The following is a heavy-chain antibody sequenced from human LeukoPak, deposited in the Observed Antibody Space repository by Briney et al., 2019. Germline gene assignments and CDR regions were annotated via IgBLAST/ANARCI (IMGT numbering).Heavy chain of an antibody. J-gene: IGHJ4*02. CDR1: GFTFSSYS. Sequence: GGSLRLSCAASGFTFSSYSMNWVRQAPGKGLEWVSSISSSGSTIYYADSVKGRFTISRDNAKNSLYLQMNSLRAEDTAVYYCARDRPGVPLGYWGQGTLVTVSS. D-gene: IGHD3-16*01. V-gene: IGHV3-48*04. CDR3: ARDRPGVPLGY. CDR2: ISSSGSTI.